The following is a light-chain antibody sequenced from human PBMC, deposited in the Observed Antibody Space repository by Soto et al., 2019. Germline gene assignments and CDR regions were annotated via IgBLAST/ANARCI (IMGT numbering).Light chain of an antibody. V-gene: IGKV1-5*03. CDR1: QSISTW. Sequence: DIPMTQSPSTLSASVGDRVTITCRASQSISTWLAWYQQKPGKALKFLIYKASTLESGVPSRFSGSGSGTEFTLTFNNLHPDDFATYYCQQYNAFPLTFGGGTKVEIK. CDR2: KAS. J-gene: IGKJ4*01. CDR3: QQYNAFPLT.